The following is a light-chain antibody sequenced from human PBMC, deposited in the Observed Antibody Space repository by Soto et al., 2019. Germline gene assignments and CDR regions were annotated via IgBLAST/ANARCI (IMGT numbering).Light chain of an antibody. CDR3: QQRSSWPT. J-gene: IGKJ1*01. CDR1: QSVSSQ. CDR2: GAS. Sequence: VLPQSPANLSLSPGERATLSCRASQSVSSQIAWYQQIPGQEPRLFSYGASKRATGVPGTLCASGSGLGFPLTIRSLEPDPVAVYYCQQRSSWPTCGQGTKV. V-gene: IGKV3-11*01.